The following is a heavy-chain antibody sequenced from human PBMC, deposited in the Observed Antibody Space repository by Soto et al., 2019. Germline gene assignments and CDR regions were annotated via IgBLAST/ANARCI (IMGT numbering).Heavy chain of an antibody. CDR3: ARDRGLLWFGESYNWFDP. J-gene: IGHJ5*02. D-gene: IGHD3-10*01. CDR1: GGSISSGDYY. V-gene: IGHV4-30-4*01. Sequence: PSETLSLTCTVSGGSISSGDYYWSWIRQPPGKGLEWIGYIYYSGSTYYNPSLKSRVTISVDTSKNQFSLKLSSVTAADTAVYYCARDRGLLWFGESYNWFDPWGQGTLVT. CDR2: IYYSGST.